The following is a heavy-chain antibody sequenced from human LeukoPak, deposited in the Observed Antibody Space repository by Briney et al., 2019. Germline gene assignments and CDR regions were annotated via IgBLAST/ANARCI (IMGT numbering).Heavy chain of an antibody. J-gene: IGHJ3*02. CDR3: VRNSPDVSDAFDI. CDR2: ISSRSSYI. D-gene: IGHD2/OR15-2a*01. CDR1: GFTFSRYS. V-gene: IGHV3-21*01. Sequence: GGSLRLSCAASGFTFSRYSMNWVRQAPGKGLDWVSSISSRSSYIYYPDSVKGRFTIFRDNAKNSLYLQTNSLRAEDTAVYYCVRNSPDVSDAFDIWGQGTMVTVSS.